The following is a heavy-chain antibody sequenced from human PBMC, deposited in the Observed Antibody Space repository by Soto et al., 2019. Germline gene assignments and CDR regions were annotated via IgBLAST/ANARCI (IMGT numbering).Heavy chain of an antibody. CDR3: ARWRYGDY. CDR2: ISANNGNT. Sequence: QVHLVQSGAEVKKPGASVKVSCKGSGYTFTSYGITWVRQAPGHGLEWMGWISANNGNTDYAQKLQGRVTVTRDTSTSTDYMELRSLRSDDTDVYYCARWRYGDYWGQGALVTVSS. CDR1: GYTFTSYG. V-gene: IGHV1-18*01. J-gene: IGHJ4*02. D-gene: IGHD1-1*01.